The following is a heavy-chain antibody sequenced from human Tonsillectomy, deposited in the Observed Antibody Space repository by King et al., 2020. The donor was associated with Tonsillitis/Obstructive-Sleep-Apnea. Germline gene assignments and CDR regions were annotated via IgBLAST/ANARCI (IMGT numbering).Heavy chain of an antibody. J-gene: IGHJ4*02. D-gene: IGHD4-17*01. V-gene: IGHV4-39*01. CDR2: IYYSGST. CDR3: ARTEAYGDYVYFDY. CDR1: GGSISSSSYY. Sequence: QLQESDPGLVKPSETLSLTCTVSGGSISSSSYYWGWIRQPPGKGLEWIGSIYYSGSTYYNPSLKSRVTISVDTSKNQFSLKLSSVTAADTAVYYCARTEAYGDYVYFDYWGQGTLVTVSS.